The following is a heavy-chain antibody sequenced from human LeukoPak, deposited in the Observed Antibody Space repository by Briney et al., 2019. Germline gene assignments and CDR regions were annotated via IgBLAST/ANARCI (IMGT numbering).Heavy chain of an antibody. V-gene: IGHV1-69*05. CDR1: GGTFSSYA. CDR3: AREGFLAFDI. D-gene: IGHD2/OR15-2a*01. CDR2: IIPIFGTA. Sequence: RASVKVSCKASGGTFSSYAISWVRQAPGQGLEWMGGIIPIFGTANYAQKFQGRVTITTDESTSTAYMELSSLRSEDTAVYYCAREGFLAFDIWGQGTMVTVSS. J-gene: IGHJ3*02.